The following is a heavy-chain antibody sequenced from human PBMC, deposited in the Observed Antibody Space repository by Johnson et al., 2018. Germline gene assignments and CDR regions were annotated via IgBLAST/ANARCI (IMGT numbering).Heavy chain of an antibody. D-gene: IGHD2-8*01. CDR3: ARNRVLSGPFDI. CDR1: GFTFSSYG. V-gene: IGHV3-33*05. J-gene: IGHJ3*02. CDR2: ISYDGSNK. Sequence: QVQLVQSGGGVVQPGRSLRLSCAASGFTFSSYGMHWVRQAPGKGLEWVAVISYDGSNKYYADSVKGRFTISRDNSKNTLYLQMNSLRDEDTAVYYCARNRVLSGPFDIWGQGTMVTVSS.